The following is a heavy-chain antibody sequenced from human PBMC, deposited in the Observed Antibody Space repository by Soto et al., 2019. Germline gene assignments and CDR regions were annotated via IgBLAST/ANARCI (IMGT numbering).Heavy chain of an antibody. D-gene: IGHD3-3*01. CDR2: ISGYAAGT. J-gene: IGHJ6*02. CDR3: ARLTFGENSFYGMDV. Sequence: PGGSLRLSCVASGVNIGSSGMSWVRQAPGKGLEWVSGISGYAAGTYYADSVKGRFTISRDNTKNSLYLQMSSLRAEDTAAYYCARLTFGENSFYGMDVWGQGTTVTVSS. CDR1: GVNIGSSG. V-gene: IGHV3-23*01.